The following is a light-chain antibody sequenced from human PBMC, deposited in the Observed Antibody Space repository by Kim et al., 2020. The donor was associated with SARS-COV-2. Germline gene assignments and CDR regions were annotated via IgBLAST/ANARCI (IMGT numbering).Light chain of an antibody. V-gene: IGKV1-39*01. J-gene: IGKJ3*01. CDR3: QQSHSTPFT. CDR2: AAS. Sequence: DIQMTQSPSSLSASVGDRVTITCRASQSISSYLNWYQQKPGKAPKRLIYAASSLQSGVPSRFSGSGSGTDFTLTISSLQPEDFATYYCQQSHSTPFTFGPGTKVDIK. CDR1: QSISSY.